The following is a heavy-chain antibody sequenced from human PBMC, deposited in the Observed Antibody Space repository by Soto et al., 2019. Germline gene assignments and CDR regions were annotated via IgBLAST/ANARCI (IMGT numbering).Heavy chain of an antibody. D-gene: IGHD3-3*01. CDR3: ARRAYYDFWSGYYYYGMDV. V-gene: IGHV5-51*01. J-gene: IGHJ6*02. CDR2: IYPGDSDT. CDR1: GYSFTSYW. Sequence: GESLKISCYCSGYSFTSYWSGLVRQMPWKGLEWMGIIYPGDSDTRYSPSFQGQVTISADKSISTAYLQWSSLKASDTAMYYCARRAYYDFWSGYYYYGMDVWGQGTTVTVSS.